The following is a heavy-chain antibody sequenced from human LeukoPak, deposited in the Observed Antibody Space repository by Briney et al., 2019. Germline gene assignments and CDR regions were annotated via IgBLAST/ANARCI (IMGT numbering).Heavy chain of an antibody. J-gene: IGHJ4*02. CDR3: AREGGSFLRYFDS. D-gene: IGHD1-26*01. CDR1: GFTVSSYY. CDR2: IYSGGST. V-gene: IGHV3-53*01. Sequence: GGSLRLSCTASGFTVSSYYMSWVRQTPGKGLEWVSVIYSGGSTNYADSVKGRFTISRDNARNTLFLQMNSLRAEDTAVYYCAREGGSFLRYFDSWGQGTPVTVSS.